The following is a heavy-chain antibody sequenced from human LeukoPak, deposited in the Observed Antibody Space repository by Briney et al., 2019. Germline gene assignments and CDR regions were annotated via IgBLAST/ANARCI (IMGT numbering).Heavy chain of an antibody. CDR1: GGSISGSSYY. Sequence: SETLSLTCTVSGGSISGSSYYWSWIRQPPGKGLEWIGYIYYSGSTYYNPSLKSRVTISVDTSKNQFSLKLSSVTAADTAVYYCARGLNYDFWSGYPGAFDIWGQGTMVTVSS. D-gene: IGHD3-3*01. CDR2: IYYSGST. CDR3: ARGLNYDFWSGYPGAFDI. V-gene: IGHV4-30-4*01. J-gene: IGHJ3*02.